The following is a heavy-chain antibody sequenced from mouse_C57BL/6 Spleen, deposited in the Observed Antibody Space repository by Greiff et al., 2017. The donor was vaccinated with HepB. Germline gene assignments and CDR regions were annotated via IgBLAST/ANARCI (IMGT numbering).Heavy chain of an antibody. D-gene: IGHD4-1*01. V-gene: IGHV5-9*01. J-gene: IGHJ2*01. CDR2: ISGGGGNT. CDR1: GFTFSSYT. Sequence: DVHLVESGGGLVKPGGSLKLSCAASGFTFSSYTMSWVRQTPEKRLEWVATISGGGGNTYYPDSVKGRFTISRDNAKNTLYLQMSSLRSEDTALYYCARKLTGTGYYFDYWGQGTTLTVSS. CDR3: ARKLTGTGYYFDY.